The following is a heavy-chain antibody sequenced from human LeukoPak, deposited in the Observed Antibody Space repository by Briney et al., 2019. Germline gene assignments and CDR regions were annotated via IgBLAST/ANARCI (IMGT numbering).Heavy chain of an antibody. J-gene: IGHJ3*02. V-gene: IGHV4-30-2*01. D-gene: IGHD2-21*01. CDR1: GGSISSGGYY. CDR3: AREDSGAFEI. Sequence: SQTLSLTCTVSGGSISSGGYYWSWIRQPPGKGLEWIGYIYHSGSTYYNPSLKSRVTISVDRSKNQFSLKLSSVTAADTAVYYCAREDSGAFEIWGQGTMVTVSS. CDR2: IYHSGST.